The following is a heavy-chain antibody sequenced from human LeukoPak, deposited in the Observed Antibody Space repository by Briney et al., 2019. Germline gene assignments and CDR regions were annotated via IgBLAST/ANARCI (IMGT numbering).Heavy chain of an antibody. V-gene: IGHV4-34*01. J-gene: IGHJ4*02. Sequence: SDTLSLTCAVYGGSFSGYYWSWLRQPPGKGLEWLGEINHSGSTNYNPSLKSRVTISVDTSKNQFSLKLSSVTAADTAVYYCASYNGSGSYLNFDYWGQGTLVTVSS. D-gene: IGHD3-10*01. CDR2: INHSGST. CDR1: GGSFSGYY. CDR3: ASYNGSGSYLNFDY.